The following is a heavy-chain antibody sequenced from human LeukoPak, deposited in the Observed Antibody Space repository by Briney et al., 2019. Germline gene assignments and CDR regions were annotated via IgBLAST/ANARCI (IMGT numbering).Heavy chain of an antibody. CDR1: DGSISNYY. Sequence: SETLSLTCSVFDGSISNYYWSWVRQPPGKGLEWIGYAYYSGSTTYNPSLESRVNISVATSKTQFHLKLTAVTAADTAVYYCARNSAVATSRSWFDPWGQGTLVTVSS. V-gene: IGHV4-59*08. D-gene: IGHD6-19*01. CDR2: AYYSGST. J-gene: IGHJ5*02. CDR3: ARNSAVATSRSWFDP.